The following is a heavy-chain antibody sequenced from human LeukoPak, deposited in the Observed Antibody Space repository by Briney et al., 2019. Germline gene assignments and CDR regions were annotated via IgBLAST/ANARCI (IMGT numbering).Heavy chain of an antibody. CDR1: GYTLTVYY. V-gene: IGHV1-2*02. D-gene: IGHD2-15*01. CDR3: ARAGCCSGGSCYALDY. CDR2: IDPKSGGT. Sequence: ASVKVSCTASGYTLTVYYMHWVRQAPGQGLEWMGWIDPKSGGTNYAQRFQGRVTLTRDTSISTAYMELSRLRSDDTAVYFCARAGCCSGGSCYALDYWGQGTLVTVSS. J-gene: IGHJ4*02.